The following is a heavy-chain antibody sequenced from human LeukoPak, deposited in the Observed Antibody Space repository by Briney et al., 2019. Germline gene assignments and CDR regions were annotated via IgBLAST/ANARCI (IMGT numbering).Heavy chain of an antibody. D-gene: IGHD3-22*01. V-gene: IGHV4-61*01. CDR1: GGSISSGSYY. CDR3: ARHYDSSDYYRNDAFDI. J-gene: IGHJ3*02. CDR2: IYYSGST. Sequence: SETLSLTCTVSGGSISSGSYYWSWIRQPPGKGLEWIGYIYYSGSTNYNPSLKSRVTISVDTSKNQFSLKLSSVTAADTAVYYCARHYDSSDYYRNDAFDIWGQGAMVTVSS.